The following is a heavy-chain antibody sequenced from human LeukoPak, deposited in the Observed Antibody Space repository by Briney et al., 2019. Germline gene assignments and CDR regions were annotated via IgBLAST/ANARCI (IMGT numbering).Heavy chain of an antibody. J-gene: IGHJ4*02. V-gene: IGHV4-59*01. D-gene: IGHD3-16*01. CDR1: GGSISSYY. CDR2: IYYSGST. CDR3: ARLAGELLVDY. Sequence: PSETLSLTCTVSGGSISSYYWSWIRQPPGKGLEWIGYIYYSGSTNYNPSLKSRVTISVDTSKNQSSLKLSSVTAADTAVYYCARLAGELLVDYWGQGTLVTVSS.